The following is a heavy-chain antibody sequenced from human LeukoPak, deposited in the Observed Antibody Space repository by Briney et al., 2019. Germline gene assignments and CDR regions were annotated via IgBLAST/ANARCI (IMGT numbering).Heavy chain of an antibody. CDR1: GFTVNSSS. D-gene: IGHD3-10*01. CDR3: ARDRGGDGGFDS. Sequence: GGSLRVSCAASGFTVNSSSMKWVRPAPRKGLEGVAFIYGSGTTYYGDSVKGRFSISRDNSKNTLYLQMISVRAEDTAVYYCARDRGGDGGFDSWGRGTLVTVSS. V-gene: IGHV3-66*01. J-gene: IGHJ4*02. CDR2: IYGSGTT.